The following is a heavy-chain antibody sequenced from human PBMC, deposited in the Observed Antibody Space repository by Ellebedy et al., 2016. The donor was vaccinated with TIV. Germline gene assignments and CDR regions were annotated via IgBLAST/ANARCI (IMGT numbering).Heavy chain of an antibody. CDR2: ISPSGDIT. J-gene: IGHJ3*02. V-gene: IGHV3-23*01. D-gene: IGHD7-27*01. Sequence: GESLKISCAASGFTFRDFAINWVRQAPGKGLEWVSAISPSGDITYFADSVKGRFTISRDNSQDTVHLQMNSLRAEDTAVYYCTKRGVAWAAFDIWGPGTLVTVSS. CDR1: GFTFRDFA. CDR3: TKRGVAWAAFDI.